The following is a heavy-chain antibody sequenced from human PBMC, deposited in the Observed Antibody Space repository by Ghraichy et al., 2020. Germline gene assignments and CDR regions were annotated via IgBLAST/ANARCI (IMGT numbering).Heavy chain of an antibody. Sequence: GGSLRLSCTASGFTFGAFIVTWVRQAPGKGLEWVGFIRSRPYGGTTEYAASVQGRFTISRDDSKSIAYLQMNSLKTEDTALYYCARVYYFDTTAYYYVRFCDYWRQGTLVTVS. CDR3: ARVYYFDTTAYYYVRFCDY. CDR1: GFTFGAFI. CDR2: IRSRPYGGTT. J-gene: IGHJ4*02. D-gene: IGHD3-22*01. V-gene: IGHV3-49*04.